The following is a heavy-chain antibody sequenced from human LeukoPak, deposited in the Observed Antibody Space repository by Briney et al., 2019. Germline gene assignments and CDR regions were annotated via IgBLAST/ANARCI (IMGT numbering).Heavy chain of an antibody. V-gene: IGHV3-74*01. J-gene: IGHJ4*02. D-gene: IGHD6-13*01. CDR1: GFTFRSYW. CDR2: INSDGSST. Sequence: PGGSLRLSCAASGFTFRSYWMHWVRHAPGKGLVWVSRINSDGSSTTYADSVKGRFTISRDNAKNTMYLQMNSLRAEDTAVYYCAREFSSWFSMDYWGQGTLVTVSS. CDR3: AREFSSWFSMDY.